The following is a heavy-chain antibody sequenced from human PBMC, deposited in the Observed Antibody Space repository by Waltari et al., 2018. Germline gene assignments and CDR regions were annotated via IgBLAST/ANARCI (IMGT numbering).Heavy chain of an antibody. V-gene: IGHV3-53*01. D-gene: IGHD5-12*01. CDR3: ARGRRGYSGYDSRCYHY. CDR1: GFTVSSNY. CDR2: IYSGGST. Sequence: EVQLVESGGGLIQPGGSLRLSCAASGFTVSSNYMSWVRQAPGKGLEWVSVIYSGGSTYYADSGKGRFTISRDNSKNTLYLQINSLRAEDTAVYYCARGRRGYSGYDSRCYHYWGQGTLVTFSS. J-gene: IGHJ4*02.